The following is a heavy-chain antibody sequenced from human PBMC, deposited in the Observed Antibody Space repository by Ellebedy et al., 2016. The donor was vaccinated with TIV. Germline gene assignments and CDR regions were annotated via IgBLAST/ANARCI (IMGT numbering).Heavy chain of an antibody. J-gene: IGHJ6*02. D-gene: IGHD3-10*01. CDR2: ISSSSSYI. Sequence: GGSLRLSCAASGFTFSSYSMNWVRQAPGKGLEWVSSISSSSSYIYYADSVKGRFTISRDNAKNSLYLQMNSLRAEDKAVYYCARVNMVRGGPRDVWGQGTTVTVSS. V-gene: IGHV3-21*01. CDR3: ARVNMVRGGPRDV. CDR1: GFTFSSYS.